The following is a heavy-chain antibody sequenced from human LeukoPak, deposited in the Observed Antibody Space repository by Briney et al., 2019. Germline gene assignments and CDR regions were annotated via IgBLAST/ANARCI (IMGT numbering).Heavy chain of an antibody. V-gene: IGHV3-66*01. CDR1: GFTVSSNY. Sequence: PGGSLRLSCAASGFTVSSNYMSWVRQAPGKGLEWVSVIYSGGSTYYADSVKGRFTISRDNSKNTLYLQMNSLRAEDTAVYYCAGTSGGYSYGFDYWGQGTLVTVPS. D-gene: IGHD5-18*01. CDR3: AGTSGGYSYGFDY. J-gene: IGHJ4*02. CDR2: IYSGGST.